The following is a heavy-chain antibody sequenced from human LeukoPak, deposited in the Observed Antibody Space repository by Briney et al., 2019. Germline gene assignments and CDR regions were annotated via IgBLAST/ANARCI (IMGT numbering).Heavy chain of an antibody. CDR2: IWYDGSNK. CDR1: GFTFSSYG. V-gene: IGHV3-33*01. Sequence: GGSLRLSCAASGFTFSSYGMHWVRQAPGKGLEWVAVIWYDGSNKYYADSVKDRFTISRDNSKNTLYLQMNSLRAEDTAVYYCARAMYSSSWLGGYWGQGTLVTVSS. D-gene: IGHD6-13*01. CDR3: ARAMYSSSWLGGY. J-gene: IGHJ4*02.